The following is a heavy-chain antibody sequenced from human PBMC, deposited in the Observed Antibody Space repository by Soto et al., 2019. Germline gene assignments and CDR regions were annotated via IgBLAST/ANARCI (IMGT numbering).Heavy chain of an antibody. Sequence: RASVKVSCKASGYTFTSYYMHWVRQAPGQGLEWMGIINPSGGSTSYAQKFQGRVTMTRDTSTSTVYMELSSLRSEDTAVYYCAREHSSGWYTGNGMDVWGQGTTVTVSS. CDR3: AREHSSGWYTGNGMDV. V-gene: IGHV1-46*01. CDR2: INPSGGST. J-gene: IGHJ6*02. CDR1: GYTFTSYY. D-gene: IGHD6-19*01.